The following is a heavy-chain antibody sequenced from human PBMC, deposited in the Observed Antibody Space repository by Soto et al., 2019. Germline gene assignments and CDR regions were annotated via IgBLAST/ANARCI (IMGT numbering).Heavy chain of an antibody. J-gene: IGHJ4*01. V-gene: IGHV3-9*01. Sequence: SLRLSCTASGFTFCDYAMRLVRQCPLRCLEWVSGITWNSGKIAYADSVKGRFTIARDDDNNSLYLQMNSLRPEDTALYYCVKDSYADFHRVLSTAEYFFDYWGHGTLVTVSS. D-gene: IGHD2-15*01. CDR3: VKDSYADFHRVLSTAEYFFDY. CDR2: ITWNSGKI. CDR1: GFTFCDYA.